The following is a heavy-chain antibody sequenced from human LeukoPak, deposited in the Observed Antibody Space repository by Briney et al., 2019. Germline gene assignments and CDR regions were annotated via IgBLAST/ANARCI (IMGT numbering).Heavy chain of an antibody. D-gene: IGHD6-13*01. J-gene: IGHJ5*01. CDR3: ARAPRQSSWYDS. CDR1: GYSISNGYY. Sequence: NPSETLSLTCSVSGYSISNGYYWGWIRQPPGKGLEWIGTMYHSGSTYYTPSLQSRVTISIDTSTNGVSLRLTSVTATDTAVYFCARAPRQSSWYDSWGQGTLVTVSS. CDR2: MYHSGST. V-gene: IGHV4-38-2*02.